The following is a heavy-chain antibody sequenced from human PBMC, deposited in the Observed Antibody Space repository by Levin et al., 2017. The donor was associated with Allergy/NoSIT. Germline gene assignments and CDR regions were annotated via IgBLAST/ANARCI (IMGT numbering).Heavy chain of an antibody. D-gene: IGHD6-13*01. CDR2: IHHSGTT. V-gene: IGHV4-59*08. Sequence: RTSETLSLTCTVSGGSIRSSYWSWIRQPPENGLEYIGHIHHSGTTTYNPSLKSRVTISIGTSKDQFSLRLSSVTAADTAVYYCARYSSQQLASGYYYYMDVWGNGTTVTVSS. CDR1: GGSIRSSY. CDR3: ARYSSQQLASGYYYYMDV. J-gene: IGHJ6*03.